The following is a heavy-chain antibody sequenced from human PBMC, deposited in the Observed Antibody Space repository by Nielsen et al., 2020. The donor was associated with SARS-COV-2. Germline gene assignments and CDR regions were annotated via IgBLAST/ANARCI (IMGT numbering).Heavy chain of an antibody. CDR3: TRGVGGWFDP. CDR1: GFTFSSYG. J-gene: IGHJ5*02. CDR2: IGAAGDT. Sequence: GGSLRLSCAASGFTFSSYGMHWVRQAAGKGLEWVSSIGAAGDTFYAGSVRGRFTISREDVENSLHLQMNSLRAGDMAVYFCTRGVGGWFDPWGQGTLVTVSS. D-gene: IGHD3-10*01. V-gene: IGHV3-13*01.